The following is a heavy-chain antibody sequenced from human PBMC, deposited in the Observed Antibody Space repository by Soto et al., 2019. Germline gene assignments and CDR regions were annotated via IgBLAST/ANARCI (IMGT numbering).Heavy chain of an antibody. CDR1: GFSPSTTGMC. V-gene: IGHV2-70*01. J-gene: IGHJ4*02. CDR3: SRAVGGFTYGYPDY. CDR2: IDWADDK. D-gene: IGHD5-18*01. Sequence: ESGPTLVNPTQTLTLTCTFSGFSPSTTGMCVSWIRQPPGKALEWLALIDWADDKYYSTSLKTRLTISKDTSKNQVVLTTTNVEPVDTATYFCSRAVGGFTYGYPDYWGQGTLVTVSS.